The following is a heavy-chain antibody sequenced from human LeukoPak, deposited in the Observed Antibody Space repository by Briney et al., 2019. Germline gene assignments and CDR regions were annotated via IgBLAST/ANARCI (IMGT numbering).Heavy chain of an antibody. Sequence: PGGSLRLSCAASGFTFSSYGMHWVRQAPGKGLGWVSGINGDGSSTSYADSVKGRFTISRDNAKNTLYLQMNSLRAEDTAVYYCARDGSSGWYGYNWFDPWGQGTLVTVSS. CDR1: GFTFSSYG. D-gene: IGHD6-19*01. CDR2: INGDGSST. CDR3: ARDGSSGWYGYNWFDP. J-gene: IGHJ5*02. V-gene: IGHV3-74*01.